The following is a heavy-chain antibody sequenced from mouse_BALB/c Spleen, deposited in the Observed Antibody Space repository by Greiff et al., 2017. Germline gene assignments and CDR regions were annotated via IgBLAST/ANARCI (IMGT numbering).Heavy chain of an antibody. D-gene: IGHD2-14*01. CDR2: IYPGNVNT. V-gene: IGHV1S56*01. J-gene: IGHJ4*01. Sequence: QVQLQQSGPELVKPGASVRISCKASGYTFTSYYIHWVKQRPGQGLEWIGWIYPGNVNTKYNEKFKGKATLTADKSSSTAYMQLSSLTSEDSAVYFCARRNYRYDLDAMDYWGQGTSVTVSS. CDR3: ARRNYRYDLDAMDY. CDR1: GYTFTSYY.